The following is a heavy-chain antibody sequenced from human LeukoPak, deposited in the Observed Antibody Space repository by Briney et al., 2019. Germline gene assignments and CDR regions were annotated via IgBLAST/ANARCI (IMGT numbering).Heavy chain of an antibody. J-gene: IGHJ4*02. Sequence: SETLSLTCTVSGGSISSSYWSWIRQPPGKGLEWIGYIYYSGSTNYNPSLKSRVTISVDTSKNQFSLKLSSVTAADTAVYYCARGLRRGYGSGSYIAQWGQGTLVTVSS. CDR1: GGSISSSY. CDR2: IYYSGST. CDR3: ARGLRRGYGSGSYIAQ. D-gene: IGHD3-10*01. V-gene: IGHV4-59*12.